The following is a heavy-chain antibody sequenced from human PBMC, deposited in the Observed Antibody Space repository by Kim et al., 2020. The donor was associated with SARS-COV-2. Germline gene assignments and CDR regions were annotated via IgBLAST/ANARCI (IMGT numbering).Heavy chain of an antibody. CDR2: IDPSDSYT. J-gene: IGHJ5*02. CDR3: ARLPSSSWHDGGWFDP. D-gene: IGHD6-13*01. V-gene: IGHV5-10-1*01. Sequence: GESLKISCKGSGYSFTSYWISWVRQMPGKGLEWMGRIDPSDSYTNYSPSFQGHVTISADKSISTAYLQWSSLKASDTAMYYCARLPSSSWHDGGWFDPWGQGTLVTVSS. CDR1: GYSFTSYW.